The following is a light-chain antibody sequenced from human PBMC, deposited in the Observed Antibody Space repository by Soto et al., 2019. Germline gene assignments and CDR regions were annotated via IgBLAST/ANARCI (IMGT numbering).Light chain of an antibody. CDR3: QQYNSYST. V-gene: IGKV1-5*03. Sequence: DIQMTQSPSTLSASVGDRVTITCRASQSISSWLAWYQQKPGKAPKLLIYKASSLESGVPSRFSGSGSGTAFTRTISSLQPDDFATYYYQQYNSYSTFGQGTKVEIK. J-gene: IGKJ1*01. CDR1: QSISSW. CDR2: KAS.